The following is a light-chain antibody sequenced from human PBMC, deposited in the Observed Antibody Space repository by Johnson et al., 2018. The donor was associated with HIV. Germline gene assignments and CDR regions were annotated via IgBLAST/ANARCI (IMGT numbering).Light chain of an antibody. CDR3: GTWDSRSAGKF. Sequence: QSVLTQPPSVSAAPGQKVTISCSGSSSNIGNNYVSWYQQLPGTAPKLLIYENNKRPSGIPDRFSGSKSGTSATMGITGLQTGDEADYYCGTWDSRSAGKFFGTGTKVSVL. J-gene: IGLJ1*01. CDR2: ENN. V-gene: IGLV1-51*02. CDR1: SSNIGNNY.